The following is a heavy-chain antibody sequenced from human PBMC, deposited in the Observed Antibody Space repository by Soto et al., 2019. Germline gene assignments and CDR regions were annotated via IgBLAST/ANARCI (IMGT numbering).Heavy chain of an antibody. CDR3: AKDLLRYFDWSPLDY. J-gene: IGHJ4*02. V-gene: IGHV3-30*18. CDR2: ISYDGSNK. D-gene: IGHD3-9*01. CDR1: GFTFSSYG. Sequence: ESGGGVVQPGRSLRLSCAASGFTFSSYGMHWVRQAPGKGLEWVAVISYDGSNKYYADSVKGRFTISRDNSKNTLYLQMNSLRAEDTAMYYCAKDLLRYFDWSPLDYWGQGTLVTVSS.